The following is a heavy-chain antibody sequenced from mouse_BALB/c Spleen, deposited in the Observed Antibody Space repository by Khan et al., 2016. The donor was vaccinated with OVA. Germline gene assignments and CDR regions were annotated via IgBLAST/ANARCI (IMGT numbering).Heavy chain of an antibody. CDR2: INPYNGGT. CDR1: GYTFTNYV. V-gene: IGHV1S136*01. Sequence: VQLQQPGPELGKPGASVKMSCKPSGYTFTNYVLHWVKQKPGQGLEWIGYINPYNGGTKYNEKFKGKATLASDKSSITAYLELSRLTSEDSAAYYCARGNWQSYYFDYWGQGTTLTLSS. D-gene: IGHD4-1*01. CDR3: ARGNWQSYYFDY. J-gene: IGHJ2*01.